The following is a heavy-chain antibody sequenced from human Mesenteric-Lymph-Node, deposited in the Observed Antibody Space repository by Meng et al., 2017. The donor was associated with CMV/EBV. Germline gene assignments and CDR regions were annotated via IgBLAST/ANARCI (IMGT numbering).Heavy chain of an antibody. J-gene: IGHJ5*02. CDR1: GYTFTSYY. V-gene: IGHV1-46*01. D-gene: IGHD6-6*01. CDR2: INPSGGST. CDR3: ARDRFRGAARPVGWFDP. Sequence: ASVKVSCKASGYTFTSYYMHWVRQAPGQGLEWMGIINPSGGSTSYAQKFQGRVTMTRDTSTSTVYMELSSLRPEDTDVYYCARDRFRGAARPVGWFDPWGQGTLVTVSS.